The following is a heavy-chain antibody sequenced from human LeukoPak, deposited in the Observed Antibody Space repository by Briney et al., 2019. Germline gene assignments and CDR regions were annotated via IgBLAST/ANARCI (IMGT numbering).Heavy chain of an antibody. Sequence: GGSLRLSCAASGFTFSTYGMSWVRQAPGKGLEWAAAITGSGGSTFYADSVKGRFTISRDNSKNTLFLQMNSLTAEDTAVYYCARREDDTMIVVVGHAFDIWGQGTMVTVSS. CDR1: GFTFSTYG. J-gene: IGHJ3*02. CDR2: ITGSGGST. CDR3: ARREDDTMIVVVGHAFDI. D-gene: IGHD3-22*01. V-gene: IGHV3-23*01.